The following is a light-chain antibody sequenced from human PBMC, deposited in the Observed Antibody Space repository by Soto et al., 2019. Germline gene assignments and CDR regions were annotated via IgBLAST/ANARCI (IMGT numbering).Light chain of an antibody. J-gene: IGLJ2*01. CDR3: SSQASGSILI. V-gene: IGLV2-14*03. CDR2: DVT. Sequence: QSALTQPASVSGSLGQSTTISCSGTSSDVGYYNHISWYQQHPGKAPKLIIYDVTTRPSGVSNRFSGSKSGNTASLTISGLQAEDEADYYCSSQASGSILIFGGGTKLTVL. CDR1: SSDVGYYNH.